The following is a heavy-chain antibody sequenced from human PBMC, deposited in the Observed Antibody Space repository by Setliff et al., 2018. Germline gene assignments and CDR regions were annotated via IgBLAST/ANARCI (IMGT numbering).Heavy chain of an antibody. V-gene: IGHV4-34*01. CDR1: GGSFSTYY. CDR2: IKHTGAT. D-gene: IGHD3-10*01. Sequence: SETLSLTCAVYGGSFSTYYWSWIRQPPGKGLEWIGEIKHTGATNYNTSLKSRVTILVDKSKNQFSLKLNSVTAADTAVYYCARGESIGSGAVRIDSWGQGTLVTVSS. CDR3: ARGESIGSGAVRIDS. J-gene: IGHJ4*02.